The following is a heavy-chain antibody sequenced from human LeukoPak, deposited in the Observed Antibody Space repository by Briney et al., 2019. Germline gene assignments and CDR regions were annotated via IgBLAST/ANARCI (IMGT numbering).Heavy chain of an antibody. V-gene: IGHV3-48*04. CDR2: ISSSSSTI. D-gene: IGHD3-3*02. CDR3: ARENHFWSGYYYYYMDV. Sequence: GGSLRLSCAASGFTFSSYAMSWIRQAPGKGLEWVSYISSSSSTIYYADSVKGRFTISRDNAKNSLYLQMNSLRAEDTAVYYCARENHFWSGYYYYYMDVWGKGTTVTVSS. CDR1: GFTFSSYA. J-gene: IGHJ6*03.